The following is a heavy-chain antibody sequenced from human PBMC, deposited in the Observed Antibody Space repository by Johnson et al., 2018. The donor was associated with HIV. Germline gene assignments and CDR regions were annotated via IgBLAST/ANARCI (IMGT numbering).Heavy chain of an antibody. V-gene: IGHV3-30*04. CDR3: ARDGAQQLARDAFDI. D-gene: IGHD6-13*01. CDR2: ISYDGSNK. J-gene: IGHJ3*02. CDR1: GFTFSSYA. Sequence: QEKLVESGGGVVQPGGSRRLSCAASGFTFSSYAMHWVRQAPGKGLEWVAVISYDGSNKYYADSVKGRFTISRDNSKNTLYLQMNSLRAEDTAVYYCARDGAQQLARDAFDIWGQGTMVTVSS.